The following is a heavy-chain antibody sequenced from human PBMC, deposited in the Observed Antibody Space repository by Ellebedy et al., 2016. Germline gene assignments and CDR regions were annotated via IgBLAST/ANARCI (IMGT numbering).Heavy chain of an antibody. Sequence: ASVKVSXXASGYTFTSYDINWVRQATGQGLEWMGWMNPNSGNTGYAQKFQGRVTMTRNTSISTAYMELSRLRSDDTAVYYCARDHCGGDCYQYNWFDPWGQGTLVTVSS. J-gene: IGHJ5*02. D-gene: IGHD2-21*01. CDR3: ARDHCGGDCYQYNWFDP. V-gene: IGHV1-8*01. CDR2: MNPNSGNT. CDR1: GYTFTSYD.